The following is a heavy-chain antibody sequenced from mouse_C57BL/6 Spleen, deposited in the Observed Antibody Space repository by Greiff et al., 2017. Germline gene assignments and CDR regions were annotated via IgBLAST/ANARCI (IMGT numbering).Heavy chain of an antibody. CDR1: GFTFNTYA. J-gene: IGHJ3*01. Sequence: EVQLVESGGGLVQPKGSLKLSCAASGFTFNTYAMHWVRQAPGKGLEWVARIRSKSSNYATDYADSVKDRFTISRDDCPSMIDLQMNNLDTADTAMYYSMREGYSNTWFAYWGQGTLVTVSA. CDR2: IRSKSSNYAT. D-gene: IGHD2-5*01. CDR3: MREGYSNTWFAY. V-gene: IGHV10-3*01.